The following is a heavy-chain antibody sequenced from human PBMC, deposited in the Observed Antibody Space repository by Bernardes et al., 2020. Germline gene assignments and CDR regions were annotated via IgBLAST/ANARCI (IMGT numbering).Heavy chain of an antibody. CDR1: GGTFSSYA. V-gene: IGHV1-69*04. D-gene: IGHD2-2*01. J-gene: IGHJ4*02. CDR2: IIPILGIA. CDR3: AVEIVVVPAATVGLDY. Sequence: SVKVSCKASGGTFSSYAISWVRQAPGQGLEWMGRIIPILGIANYAQKFQGRVTITADKSTSTAYMELSSLRSEDTAVYYCAVEIVVVPAATVGLDYWGQGTLVTVSS.